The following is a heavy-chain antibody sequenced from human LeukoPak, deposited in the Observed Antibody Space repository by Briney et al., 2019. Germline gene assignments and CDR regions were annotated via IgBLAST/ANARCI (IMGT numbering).Heavy chain of an antibody. Sequence: ASVKVSCKASGYTFTSYGISWVRQAPGQGLEWMGWISAYNGNTNYAQKLQGTVTMTTDTSTSTAYMELRSLRSDDTAVYYCARDSRRLAGTGIDYWGQGTLVTVSS. J-gene: IGHJ4*02. CDR3: ARDSRRLAGTGIDY. CDR1: GYTFTSYG. V-gene: IGHV1-18*01. D-gene: IGHD6-13*01. CDR2: ISAYNGNT.